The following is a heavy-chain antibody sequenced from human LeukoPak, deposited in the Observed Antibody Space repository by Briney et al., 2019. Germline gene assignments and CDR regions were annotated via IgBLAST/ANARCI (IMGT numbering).Heavy chain of an antibody. J-gene: IGHJ6*03. V-gene: IGHV3-30*02. D-gene: IGHD6-13*01. CDR1: GFTFSSYG. CDR2: IRYDGSNK. CDR3: AKDRVGIAAAGTQYYYYYYMDV. Sequence: GGSLRLSCAASGFTFSSYGMHWVRQAPGKGLEWVAFIRYDGSNKYYADSVKGRFTISRDNSKNTLYLQMNSLRAEDTAVYYCAKDRVGIAAAGTQYYYYYYMDVWGKGTTVTVSS.